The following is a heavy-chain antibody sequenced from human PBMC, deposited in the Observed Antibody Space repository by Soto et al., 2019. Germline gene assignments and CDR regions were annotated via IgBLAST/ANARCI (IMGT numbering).Heavy chain of an antibody. D-gene: IGHD6-13*01. CDR2: IYHSGSA. CDR3: ARYNAASGTYYFDF. J-gene: IGHJ4*02. CDR1: GDSVSSRFW. Sequence: TSETLSLTCAVSGDSVSSRFWWSWVRQSPGKGLEWIGEIYHSGSANYNPSLKSRVTMSVDNSKNQFSLKLNSVTAADTAVYYCARYNAASGTYYFDFWGQGTLVTVS. V-gene: IGHV4-4*02.